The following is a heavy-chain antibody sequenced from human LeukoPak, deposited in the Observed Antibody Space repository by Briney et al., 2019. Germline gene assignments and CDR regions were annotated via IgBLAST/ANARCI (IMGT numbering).Heavy chain of an antibody. CDR2: IYYSGST. Sequence: PGETLSLTCTVSGFTFSSGSIYWICIPPPPGLGRVCSVYIYYSGSTYYNSVINSLITLSVNTSNNLYLQMLSLMTDADTAVYYCARGIRSRDTGWFDPWGQGTLVTVSS. V-gene: IGHV4-61*01. D-gene: IGHD5-24*01. CDR3: ARGIRSRDTGWFDP. CDR1: GFTFSSGSIY. J-gene: IGHJ5*02.